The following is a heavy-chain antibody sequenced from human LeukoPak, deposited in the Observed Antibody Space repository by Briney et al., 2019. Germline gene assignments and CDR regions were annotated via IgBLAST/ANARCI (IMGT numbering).Heavy chain of an antibody. J-gene: IGHJ4*02. CDR3: ARDSSGYAYFDY. CDR2: IFTGGST. CDR1: GGSISSGGYY. D-gene: IGHD3-22*01. Sequence: SETLSLTCTVSGGSISSGGYYWSWIRQHPGKGLEWIGYIFTGGSTYYNPSLKSRVTISVDTSKNQFSLKMSCVTAADTAVYYCARDSSGYAYFDYWGQGTLVTVSS. V-gene: IGHV4-31*03.